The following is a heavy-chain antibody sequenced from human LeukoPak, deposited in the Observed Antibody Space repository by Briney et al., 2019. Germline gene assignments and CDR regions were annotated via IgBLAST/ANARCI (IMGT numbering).Heavy chain of an antibody. CDR2: IIPILGIA. CDR3: AARYYDFWSGSPSSKFPFDY. D-gene: IGHD3-3*01. Sequence: GASVKVSCKASGGTFSSYAISWVRQAPGQGLEWMGRIIPILGIANYAQKFQGRVTITADKSTSTAYMGLSSLRSEDTAVYYCAARYYDFWSGSPSSKFPFDYWGQGTLVTVSS. J-gene: IGHJ4*02. V-gene: IGHV1-69*04. CDR1: GGTFSSYA.